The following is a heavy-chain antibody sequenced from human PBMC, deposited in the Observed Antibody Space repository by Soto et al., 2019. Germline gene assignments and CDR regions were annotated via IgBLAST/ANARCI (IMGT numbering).Heavy chain of an antibody. CDR2: IYWDDDK. Sequence: QITLRESGPTLVKPTQTLTLTCTFSRFSLNTSGVGVGWIRQPPGKALEWLALIYWDDDKRYSPSLKSRLTITKDTAKNQVFLTMTNMDPVDTATYYCVHIWLASSNWGISYWGQGTLVTVSS. V-gene: IGHV2-5*02. CDR1: RFSLNTSGVG. CDR3: VHIWLASSNWGISY. D-gene: IGHD6-6*01. J-gene: IGHJ4*02.